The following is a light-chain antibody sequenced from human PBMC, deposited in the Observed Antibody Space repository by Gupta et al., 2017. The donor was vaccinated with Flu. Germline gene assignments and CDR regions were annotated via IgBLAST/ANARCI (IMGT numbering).Light chain of an antibody. CDR3: QQRSNWFT. CDR1: QSVRTY. Sequence: SPATLSLSPGESATLSCRASQSVRTYLAWYQQKGGQAPRLLLYDASKRATGVPARFSGSGSGTDFTLNISSLEPEDFAVYYCQQRSNWFTFGGGTKVEI. J-gene: IGKJ4*01. V-gene: IGKV3-11*01. CDR2: DAS.